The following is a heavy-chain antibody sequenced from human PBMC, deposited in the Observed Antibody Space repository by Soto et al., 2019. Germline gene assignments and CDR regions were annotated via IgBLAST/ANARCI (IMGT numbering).Heavy chain of an antibody. CDR3: ARSGLALPYSASHWFDP. V-gene: IGHV3-21*01. D-gene: IGHD3-22*01. J-gene: IGHJ5*02. CDR1: GFTFSTYG. Sequence: EVQLVESGGGPVKPGGSLRLSCAASGFTFSTYGMNWFRQAPGKGLEWLSSISDSGHYIYYADSVKGRFTISRDNAKNSLFLQMNSLRGEDTAVYYCARSGLALPYSASHWFDPWGHGTLVTVSS. CDR2: ISDSGHYI.